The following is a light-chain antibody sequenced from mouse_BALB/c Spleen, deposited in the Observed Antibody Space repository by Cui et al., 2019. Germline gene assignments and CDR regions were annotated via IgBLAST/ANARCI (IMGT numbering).Light chain of an antibody. V-gene: IGKV6-23*01. J-gene: IGKJ1*01. CDR2: WAS. Sequence: DIVMTQSHKFMSTSVGDRVSITCKASQDVGTAVAWYQQKPVQSPKLLIYWASTRHTGVPDRFTGSGSGTDFTLTISNVQSEDLADYFCQQYSSYPLTFGGGTKLEIK. CDR3: QQYSSYPLT. CDR1: QDVGTA.